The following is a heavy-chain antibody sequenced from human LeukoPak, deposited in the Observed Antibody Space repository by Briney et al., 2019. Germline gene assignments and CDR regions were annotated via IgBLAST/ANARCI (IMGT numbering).Heavy chain of an antibody. V-gene: IGHV1-46*01. CDR2: INPSGGST. Sequence: ASVKVSCKASGYSFTSYYMHWVRQAPGQGLEWMGIINPSGGSTSYAQKFQGRVTMTRDTSTSTVYMELSSLRSEDTAVYYCASSGKVVVTAAHNDAFDIWGQGTMVTVSS. CDR1: GYSFTSYY. CDR3: ASSGKVVVTAAHNDAFDI. D-gene: IGHD2-21*02. J-gene: IGHJ3*02.